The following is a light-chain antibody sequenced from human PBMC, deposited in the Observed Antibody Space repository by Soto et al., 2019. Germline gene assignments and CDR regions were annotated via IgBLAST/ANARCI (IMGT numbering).Light chain of an antibody. CDR3: QQANSFPLT. V-gene: IGKV1-6*01. J-gene: IGKJ4*01. CDR1: QGIRND. Sequence: AIQMTHSPSSLSASVVDRVTITFRSSQGIRNDLGWYQQKPGKAPKLLIYAASSLQSGVPSRFSGSGSGTDFTLTISSLQPEDFATYYCQQANSFPLTFGGGTKVDNK. CDR2: AAS.